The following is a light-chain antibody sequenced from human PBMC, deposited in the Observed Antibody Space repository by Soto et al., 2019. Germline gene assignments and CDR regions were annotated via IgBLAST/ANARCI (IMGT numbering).Light chain of an antibody. CDR2: KAS. V-gene: IGKV1-5*03. J-gene: IGKJ1*01. CDR3: QHYNSYSEA. Sequence: QMTQAISTLSASILDRRPITCWASQSIGTWLAWYQQKPGKAPKLLIYKASTLKSGVPSRFSGSGSGTEFTLTISSLRPDDFATYYCQHYNSYSEAFGQGTKVDI. CDR1: QSIGTW.